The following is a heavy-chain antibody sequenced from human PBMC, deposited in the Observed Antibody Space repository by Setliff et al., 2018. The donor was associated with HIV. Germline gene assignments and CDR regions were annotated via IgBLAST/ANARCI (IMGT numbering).Heavy chain of an antibody. CDR1: GFTFSSYS. CDR3: AKIQNPQGYYYDSSGYYPHPGSPDY. D-gene: IGHD3-22*01. J-gene: IGHJ4*02. V-gene: IGHV3-21*01. CDR2: ISSSSSYI. Sequence: GGSLRLSCAASGFTFSSYSMNWVRQAPGKGLEWVSSISSSSSYIYYADSVKGRFTISRDNSMNTLYLQMNSLRAEDTAVYYCAKIQNPQGYYYDSSGYYPHPGSPDYWGQGTLVTVSS.